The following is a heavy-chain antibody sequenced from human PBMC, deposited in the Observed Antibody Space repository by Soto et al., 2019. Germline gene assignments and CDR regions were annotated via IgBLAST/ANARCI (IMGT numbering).Heavy chain of an antibody. CDR3: ASRRTSVTTDY. D-gene: IGHD4-17*01. CDR2: TYYSGST. J-gene: IGHJ4*02. V-gene: IGHV4-31*03. Sequence: SETLSLTCTVSGGSITSGGFYWSWLRQHPGRGLEWIGYTYYSGSTYYNPSLKSRVTFSVDTSKNHFSLILTSVTAADTAVYFCASRRTSVTTDYWGQGTLVTVSS. CDR1: GGSITSGGFY.